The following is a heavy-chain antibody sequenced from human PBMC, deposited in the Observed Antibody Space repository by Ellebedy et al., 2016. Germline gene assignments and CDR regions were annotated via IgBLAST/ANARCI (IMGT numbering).Heavy chain of an antibody. J-gene: IGHJ6*02. CDR1: GLNFNTFF. Sequence: GESLKISCTASGLNFNTFFMTWVRQAPGKGLEWVSTISAGSDTTRLADSVKGRFAISRDNSRNTLYLQMNSLRVEDTAVYYCARGTGNWIFYGLDVWGQGTTVTVTS. V-gene: IGHV3-23*01. CDR3: ARGTGNWIFYGLDV. D-gene: IGHD1-1*01. CDR2: ISAGSDTT.